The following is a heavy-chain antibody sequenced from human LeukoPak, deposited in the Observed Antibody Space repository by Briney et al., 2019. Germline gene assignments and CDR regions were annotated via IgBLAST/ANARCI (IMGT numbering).Heavy chain of an antibody. CDR1: GGSFSGYY. J-gene: IGHJ4*02. D-gene: IGHD5-18*01. Sequence: PSEALSLTCAVYGGSFSGYYWSWIRQPPGKGLEWIGEINHSGSTNYNPSLKSRVTISVDTSKNQFSLKLSSVTAADTAVYYCAGGVYSYGWMVDYWGQGTLVTVSS. CDR2: INHSGST. V-gene: IGHV4-34*01. CDR3: AGGVYSYGWMVDY.